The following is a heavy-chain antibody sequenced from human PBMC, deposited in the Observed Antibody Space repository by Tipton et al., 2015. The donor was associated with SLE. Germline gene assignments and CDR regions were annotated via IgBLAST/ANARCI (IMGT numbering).Heavy chain of an antibody. CDR1: GGSISSYY. V-gene: IGHV4-59*08. D-gene: IGHD3-10*01. Sequence: TLSLTCTVSGGSISSYYWSWIRQPPGKGLEWIGYIYYSGGTNYNPSLKSRVTISVDTSKNQFSLKLSSVTAADTAVYYCARHSRSLRGPPYYFDYWGQGTLVTVSS. J-gene: IGHJ4*02. CDR3: ARHSRSLRGPPYYFDY. CDR2: IYYSGGT.